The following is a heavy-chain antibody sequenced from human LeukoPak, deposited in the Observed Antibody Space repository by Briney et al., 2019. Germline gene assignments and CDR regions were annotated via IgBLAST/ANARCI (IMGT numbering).Heavy chain of an antibody. CDR3: ARDLYYDSSGYRVGY. CDR2: INPNSGGT. V-gene: IGHV1-2*02. CDR1: GYTFTGYY. J-gene: IGHJ4*02. D-gene: IGHD3-22*01. Sequence: ASVKVSCKASGYTFTGYYMHWVRQAPGQGLEWMGWINPNSGGTNYAQKFQGRVTMTRDTSISTAYMELSRLRSDDTAVYYCARDLYYDSSGYRVGYWGQGTLVTVSS.